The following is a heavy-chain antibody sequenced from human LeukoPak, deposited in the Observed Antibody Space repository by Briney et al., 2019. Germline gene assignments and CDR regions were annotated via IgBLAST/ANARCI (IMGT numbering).Heavy chain of an antibody. CDR3: ASAGNWNFDY. J-gene: IGHJ4*02. V-gene: IGHV4-34*01. CDR1: GGSLSGYY. Sequence: PSETLSLTCAVYGGSLSGYYRSWIRQPPGKGLEWIGEINHSGSTNYNPSLKSRVTISVDTSKNQFSLKLSSVTAADTAVYYCASAGNWNFDYWGQGTLVTVSS. D-gene: IGHD1-1*01. CDR2: INHSGST.